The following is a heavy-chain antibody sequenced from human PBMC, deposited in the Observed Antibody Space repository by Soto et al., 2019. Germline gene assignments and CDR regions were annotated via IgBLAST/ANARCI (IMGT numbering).Heavy chain of an antibody. J-gene: IGHJ4*02. CDR2: IGSKSAGGTT. D-gene: IGHD2-15*01. CDR3: TTRIA. Sequence: EVQLVESGGGLVKPGGSLRISCAASGFTLTNAWMSWVRQAPGKGLEWVGRIGSKSAGGTTDYAAPVKGRFTISRDDSKNTLYLQMNSVKTEDTGVYYCTTRIAGGQGTRVTVSS. CDR1: GFTLTNAW. V-gene: IGHV3-15*04.